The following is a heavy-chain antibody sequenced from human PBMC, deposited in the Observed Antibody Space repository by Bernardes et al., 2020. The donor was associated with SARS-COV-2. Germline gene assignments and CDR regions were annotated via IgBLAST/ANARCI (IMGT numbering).Heavy chain of an antibody. V-gene: IGHV3-30*03. CDR2: VFYDGSQK. CDR1: GVPLRGFG. J-gene: IGHJ2*01. CDR3: ARDRGSDWFFDL. Sequence: GGSLCLSCGASGVPLRGFGIHWVPPAPGKGLEWVAVVFYDGSQKNYGDSVKGRFSVSRVNPKKTAYLQMDNLRVEDSAIYYCARDRGSDWFFDLWGRGTLVSVS.